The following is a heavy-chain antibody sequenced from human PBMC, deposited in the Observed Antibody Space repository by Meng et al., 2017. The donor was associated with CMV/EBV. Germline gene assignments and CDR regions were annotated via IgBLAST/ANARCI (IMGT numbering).Heavy chain of an antibody. D-gene: IGHD3-10*01. CDR2: IRYDGSNK. CDR3: AKALYYSGSGSYVIDH. Sequence: GGSLRLSCAASGFTFSSYGMHWVRQAPGKGLEWVAFIRYDGSNKYYADSVKDRFTISRDNSKNTLYLQMNSLRAEDTAVYYCAKALYYSGSGSYVIDHWGQGTLVTVSS. CDR1: GFTFSSYG. V-gene: IGHV3-30*02. J-gene: IGHJ4*02.